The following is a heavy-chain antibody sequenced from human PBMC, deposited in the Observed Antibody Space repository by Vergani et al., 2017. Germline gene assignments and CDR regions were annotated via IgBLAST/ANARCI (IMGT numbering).Heavy chain of an antibody. V-gene: IGHV4-39*01. Sequence: QLQLQESGPGLVKPSATLSLICSVSGASIRSSNYYWGWIRQPPGKGLEWIASIYYSGSTYYNPSLKSLVTISVDTSKNQFSLKLSSVTAAYTAVYFSARHSTVEWLVKLGWIDPWGQGILVTVSS. CDR3: ARHSTVEWLVKLGWIDP. D-gene: IGHD6-19*01. CDR2: IYYSGST. CDR1: GASIRSSNYY. J-gene: IGHJ5*02.